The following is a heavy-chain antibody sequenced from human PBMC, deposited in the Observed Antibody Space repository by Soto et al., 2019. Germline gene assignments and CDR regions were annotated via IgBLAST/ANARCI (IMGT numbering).Heavy chain of an antibody. D-gene: IGHD3-16*02. CDR3: LARVDDYIWGSYRYNERVGY. J-gene: IGHJ4*02. Sequence: GGSLRLSCAASGFTFSSYAMSWVRQAPGKGLEWVSAISGSGGSTYYADSVKGRFTISRDNSKNTLYLQMNSLRAEDTAVYYCLARVDDYIWGSYRYNERVGYWGQGTLVTVSS. CDR1: GFTFSSYA. V-gene: IGHV3-23*01. CDR2: ISGSGGST.